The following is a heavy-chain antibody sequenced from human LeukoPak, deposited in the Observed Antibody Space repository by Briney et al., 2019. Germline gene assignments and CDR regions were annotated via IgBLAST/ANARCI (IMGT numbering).Heavy chain of an antibody. Sequence: SSVKVSCKASGGTFSSYAISWVRQAPGQGLEWMGGIIPIFGTANYAQKFQGRVTITADESTSTAYMELSSLRSEDTAVYYCARDIRAGGSGSHVGYWGQGTLVTVSS. CDR1: GGTFSSYA. CDR2: IIPIFGTA. V-gene: IGHV1-69*13. D-gene: IGHD3-10*01. CDR3: ARDIRAGGSGSHVGY. J-gene: IGHJ4*02.